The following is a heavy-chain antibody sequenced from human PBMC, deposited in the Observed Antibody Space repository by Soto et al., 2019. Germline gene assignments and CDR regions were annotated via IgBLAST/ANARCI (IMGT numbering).Heavy chain of an antibody. CDR3: AKGGVPAGMPGYSYMDV. J-gene: IGHJ6*03. CDR2: ISYDGSNR. V-gene: IGHV3-30*18. Sequence: QVQLVESGGGVVQPGRSVRLSCAASGFTFSSFGMHWVRQAPGKGLEWVAIISYDGSNRYYGDSVKGRLTISRDNSKNTVYLEINSLRVEDTAVYYCAKGGVPAGMPGYSYMDVWGKGIAVNISS. CDR1: GFTFSSFG. D-gene: IGHD2-2*01.